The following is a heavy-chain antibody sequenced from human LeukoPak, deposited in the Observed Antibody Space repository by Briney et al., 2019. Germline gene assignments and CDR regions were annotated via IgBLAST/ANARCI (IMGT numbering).Heavy chain of an antibody. J-gene: IGHJ5*02. Sequence: SETLSLTCAVYGGSFSGYYWSWIRQPPGKGLEWIGEINHSGSTNYNPSLKSRVTISVDTSKNQFSLKLSSVTAADTAVYYCARRRITMVRSTNWFDPWGQGTLVTVSS. D-gene: IGHD3-10*01. CDR1: GGSFSGYY. CDR3: ARRRITMVRSTNWFDP. V-gene: IGHV4-34*01. CDR2: INHSGST.